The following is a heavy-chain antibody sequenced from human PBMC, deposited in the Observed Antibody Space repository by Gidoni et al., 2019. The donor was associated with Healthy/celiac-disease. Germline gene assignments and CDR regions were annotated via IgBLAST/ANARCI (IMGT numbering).Heavy chain of an antibody. CDR3: ARISYDFWSGYPYYFDY. V-gene: IGHV2-26*01. CDR2: IFSNDAK. J-gene: IGHJ4*02. Sequence: QVTLKESGPVLVKPTETLTLTCTVSGFSLSTARMGVSWIRQPPGKAREWLAHIFSNDAKSNSTSLKSRLTISKDTSKSQVVLTMTNMDPVDTATYYCARISYDFWSGYPYYFDYWGQGTLVTVSS. CDR1: GFSLSTARMG. D-gene: IGHD3-3*01.